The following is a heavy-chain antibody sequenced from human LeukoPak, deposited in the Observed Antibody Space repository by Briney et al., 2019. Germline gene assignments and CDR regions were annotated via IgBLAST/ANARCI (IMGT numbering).Heavy chain of an antibody. CDR3: ARGRSSGWYFAHAFDY. Sequence: PGRSLRLSCAASGFTFSSYAMHWVRQAPGKGLEWVAVISYDGSNKYYADSVKGRFTISRDNSKNTLYLQMNSLRAEDTAVYYCARGRSSGWYFAHAFDYWGQGTLVTVSS. CDR2: ISYDGSNK. J-gene: IGHJ4*02. V-gene: IGHV3-30-3*01. CDR1: GFTFSSYA. D-gene: IGHD6-19*01.